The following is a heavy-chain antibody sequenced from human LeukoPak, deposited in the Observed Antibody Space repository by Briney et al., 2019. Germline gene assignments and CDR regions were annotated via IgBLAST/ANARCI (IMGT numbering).Heavy chain of an antibody. J-gene: IGHJ4*02. CDR3: AKAPTAYYYDSSGYFWDIDY. CDR1: GFTFSSYA. CDR2: ISGSGGST. Sequence: GGSLRLSCAASGFTFSSYAMSWVRQAPGKGLEWVSAISGSGGSTYYADSVKGRFTISRDNSKNTLYLQMNSPRAEDTAVYYCAKAPTAYYYDSSGYFWDIDYWGQGTLVTVSS. V-gene: IGHV3-23*01. D-gene: IGHD3-22*01.